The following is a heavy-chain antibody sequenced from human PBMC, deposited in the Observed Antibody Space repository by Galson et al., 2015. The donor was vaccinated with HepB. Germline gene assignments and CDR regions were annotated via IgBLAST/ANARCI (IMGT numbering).Heavy chain of an antibody. Sequence: QSRAEVKKPGESLKISCKGSGYSFTSYWIGWVRQMPGKGLEWMGIIYPGDSDTRYSPSFQGQVTISADKSISTAYLQWSSLKASDTAMYYCARQRRIAAAGTLPIIDYWGQGTLVTVSS. J-gene: IGHJ4*02. D-gene: IGHD6-13*01. V-gene: IGHV5-51*01. CDR2: IYPGDSDT. CDR1: GYSFTSYW. CDR3: ARQRRIAAAGTLPIIDY.